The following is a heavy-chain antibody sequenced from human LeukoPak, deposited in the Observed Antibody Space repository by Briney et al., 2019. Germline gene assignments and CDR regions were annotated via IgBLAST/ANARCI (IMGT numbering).Heavy chain of an antibody. CDR2: ISGSGGNT. CDR3: AKRGGSGWIHPGYNSYYYMDA. Sequence: PGGSLRLSCAASGFTFTSHAMSWVRQAPGKGLEWVSAISGSGGNTYYADSVKGRFTISRDNSKNTLYLQMNSLRAEDTAVYYCAKRGGSGWIHPGYNSYYYMDAWGKGTPVTVSS. V-gene: IGHV3-23*01. J-gene: IGHJ6*03. D-gene: IGHD5-18*01. CDR1: GFTFTSHA.